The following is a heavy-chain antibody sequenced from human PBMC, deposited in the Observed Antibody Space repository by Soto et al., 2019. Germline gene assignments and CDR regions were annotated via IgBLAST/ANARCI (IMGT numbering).Heavy chain of an antibody. CDR3: AREREEAMGEGYYYYHVVG. Sequence: GASAKVFCKDSCYTLSSYGISWGRQAPGERVEWMGWISAYNGNTNYAQKPQGRVTMTTDTSTSTAYMELRSLRSDDTAVYYCAREREEAMGEGYYYYHVVGCGTGTPVTVPS. J-gene: IGHJ6*03. CDR2: ISAYNGNT. CDR1: CYTLSSYG. D-gene: IGHD5-18*01. V-gene: IGHV1-18*01.